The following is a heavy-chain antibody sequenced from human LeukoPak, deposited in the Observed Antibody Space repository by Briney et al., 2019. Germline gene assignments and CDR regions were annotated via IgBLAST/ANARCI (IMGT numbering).Heavy chain of an antibody. J-gene: IGHJ4*02. D-gene: IGHD7-27*01. Sequence: SETLSLTCTVSGGSISSYYWSWIRQPPGKGLEWIGYIYYSGSTNYNPSLKSRVTISVDTSKNQFSLKLSSVTAADTAVYYCARADNWGSSWYFGYWGQGTLVTVSS. CDR2: IYYSGST. CDR1: GGSISSYY. V-gene: IGHV4-59*01. CDR3: ARADNWGSSWYFGY.